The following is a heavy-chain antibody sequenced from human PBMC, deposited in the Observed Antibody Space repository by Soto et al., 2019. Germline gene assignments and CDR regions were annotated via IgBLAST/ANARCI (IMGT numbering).Heavy chain of an antibody. Sequence: QVQLVQSGAEVKKPGSSVKVSCKASGGTFSSYTISWVRQAPGQGLEWMGRIIPILGIANYAQKFQGRATITADKSTSTAYMELSSLRSEDTAVYYCARVKSRIAAAGDFDYWGQGTLVTVSS. V-gene: IGHV1-69*02. CDR3: ARVKSRIAAAGDFDY. J-gene: IGHJ4*02. CDR2: IIPILGIA. D-gene: IGHD6-13*01. CDR1: GGTFSSYT.